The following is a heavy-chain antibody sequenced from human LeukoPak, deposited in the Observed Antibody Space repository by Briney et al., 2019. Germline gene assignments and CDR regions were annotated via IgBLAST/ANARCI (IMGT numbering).Heavy chain of an antibody. J-gene: IGHJ4*02. Sequence: ASVKVSCKASGYTFTSYGISWVRRAPGQGLEWMGWISAYNGNTNYAQKLQGRVTMTTDTSTSTAYMELRSLRSDDTAVYYCARDLGLIAVAGNHFDYWGQGTLVTVSS. V-gene: IGHV1-18*01. D-gene: IGHD6-19*01. CDR3: ARDLGLIAVAGNHFDY. CDR1: GYTFTSYG. CDR2: ISAYNGNT.